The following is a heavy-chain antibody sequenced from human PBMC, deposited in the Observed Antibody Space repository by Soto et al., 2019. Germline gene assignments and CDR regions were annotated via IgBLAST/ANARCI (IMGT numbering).Heavy chain of an antibody. CDR2: IYTSGST. J-gene: IGHJ4*02. V-gene: IGHV4-4*07. CDR1: GDSISSYY. D-gene: IGHD3-10*01. CDR3: ARGGKPMVRGVSEYYFDY. Sequence: PSETLSLTCTVSGDSISSYYWSWIRQPAGKGLEWIGRIYTSGSTNYNPSLKSRVTMSVDTSKNQFSLKLSSVTAADTAVYYCARGGKPMVRGVSEYYFDYWGQGTLVTVSS.